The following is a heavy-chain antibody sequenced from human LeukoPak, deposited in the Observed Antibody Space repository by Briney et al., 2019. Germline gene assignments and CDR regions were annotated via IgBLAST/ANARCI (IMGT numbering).Heavy chain of an antibody. V-gene: IGHV3-7*01. J-gene: IGHJ4*02. D-gene: IGHD6-25*01. CDR1: GFTFSSYS. CDR3: ADLERSD. Sequence: GGSLRLSCAASGFTFSSYSMNWVRQAPGKGLEWVATIKDDGSDKYYVDSVKGRFTISRDNAKNSLYLQMNTLRVEDTAMYHCADLERSDWGQGSLVTVSS. CDR2: IKDDGSDK.